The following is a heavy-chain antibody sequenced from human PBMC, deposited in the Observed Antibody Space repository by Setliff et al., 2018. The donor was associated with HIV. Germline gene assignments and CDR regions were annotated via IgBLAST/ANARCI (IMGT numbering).Heavy chain of an antibody. CDR1: GGTFNSYA. Sequence: VASVKVPCKSSGGTFNSYAISWVRQAPGQGLEWMGWISAHNGNTNYAQKLQGRVTMTTDTSTRTAYMELRSLRSDDTAVYYCARGVDGNYRKFFDNWGQGTLVTVSS. CDR2: ISAHNGNT. V-gene: IGHV1-18*01. J-gene: IGHJ4*02. D-gene: IGHD1-26*01. CDR3: ARGVDGNYRKFFDN.